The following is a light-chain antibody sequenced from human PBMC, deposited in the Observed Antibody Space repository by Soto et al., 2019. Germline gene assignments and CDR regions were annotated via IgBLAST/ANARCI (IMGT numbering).Light chain of an antibody. Sequence: QSVLTQPPSVSAAPGQKVTISCSGGSSNIGTNNVCWYQHVPGTAPKILIFDNSNRPSGIPERFAGSKSGTSATLGITGLQTGDEADYYCAAWDSSLSAVVFGGVTKLTVL. J-gene: IGLJ2*01. CDR2: DNS. V-gene: IGLV1-51*01. CDR3: AAWDSSLSAVV. CDR1: SSNIGTNN.